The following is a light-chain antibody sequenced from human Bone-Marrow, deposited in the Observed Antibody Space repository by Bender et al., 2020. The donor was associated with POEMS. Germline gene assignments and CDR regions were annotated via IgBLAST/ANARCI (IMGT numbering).Light chain of an antibody. J-gene: IGLJ3*02. CDR3: EAWDDSLNGRV. CDR1: SSNIASNS. CDR2: GNN. Sequence: QSVLSQPPSASGTPGQRVTISCSGSSSNIASNSVNWYQQLPGTAPKVLIYGNNQRPSGVPDRFSGSKSGPSASLAISGLQSEDEAHYYCEAWDDSLNGRVFGGGTKLTVL. V-gene: IGLV1-44*01.